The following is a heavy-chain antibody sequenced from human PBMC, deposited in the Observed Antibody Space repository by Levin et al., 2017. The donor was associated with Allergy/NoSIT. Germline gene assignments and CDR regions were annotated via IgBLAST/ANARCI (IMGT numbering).Heavy chain of an antibody. CDR1: GFTFSDYY. J-gene: IGHJ6*02. V-gene: IGHV3-11*01. CDR3: ARDLVVVPASDLDYGMDV. D-gene: IGHD2-2*01. CDR2: VSATGNNV. Sequence: LSLTCAASGFTFSDYYMTWIRLAPGKGLEWLSYVSATGNNVHYADSVEGRFTISRDNAKNSVYLQMNSLRAEDTAVYYCARDLVVVPASDLDYGMDVWGRGTTVTVSS.